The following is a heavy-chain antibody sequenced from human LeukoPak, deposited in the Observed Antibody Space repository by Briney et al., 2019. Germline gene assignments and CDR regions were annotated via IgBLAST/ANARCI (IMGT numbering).Heavy chain of an antibody. D-gene: IGHD3-22*01. CDR3: ARETYYYDSTGYYLGAFDI. J-gene: IGHJ3*02. CDR2: IYYSGST. V-gene: IGHV4-59*01. CDR1: GGSISSSY. Sequence: PSETLSLTCTVSGGSISSSYWSWIRQPPGKGLEWIGYIYYSGSTNYNPSLKSRVIISVDTSKNQFSLKLSSVTAADTAVYYCARETYYYDSTGYYLGAFDIWGQGTMVTVSS.